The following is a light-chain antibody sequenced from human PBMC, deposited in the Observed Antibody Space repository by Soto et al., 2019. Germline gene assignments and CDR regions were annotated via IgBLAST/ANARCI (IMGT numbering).Light chain of an antibody. Sequence: EIVMTQSPATLSVSPGERATLSCRASQSVSSNYLAWYQQKPGQAPRLLIYGASSRATGIPDRFSGSGSGTDFTLTISRLEPEDFAVYYCQQYGSSPPTFGQGIRLEIK. CDR2: GAS. V-gene: IGKV3-20*01. CDR1: QSVSSNY. CDR3: QQYGSSPPT. J-gene: IGKJ5*01.